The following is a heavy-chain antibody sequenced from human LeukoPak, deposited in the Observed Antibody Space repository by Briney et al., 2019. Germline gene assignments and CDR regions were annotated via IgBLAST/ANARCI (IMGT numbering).Heavy chain of an antibody. CDR1: GFTVSSSY. D-gene: IGHD2/OR15-2a*01. V-gene: IGHV3-53*01. CDR3: ARGRDLLSTPDFDY. CDR2: IYSGGST. Sequence: GGSLRLSCAASGFTVSSSYMSWVRQAPGKGLEWVSVIYSGGSTYYADSVKGRFTISRDNSKNTLYFQMNSLRAEDTAVYYCARGRDLLSTPDFDYWGQGTLVTVSS. J-gene: IGHJ4*02.